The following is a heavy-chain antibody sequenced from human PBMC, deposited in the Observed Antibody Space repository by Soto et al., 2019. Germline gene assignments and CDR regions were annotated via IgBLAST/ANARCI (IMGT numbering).Heavy chain of an antibody. CDR2: INPDNGNT. CDR3: ARGIATGQLDP. D-gene: IGHD2-15*01. J-gene: IGHJ5*02. V-gene: IGHV1-3*01. Sequence: ASVKVSCKASGYTFTRYTMNWVRQAPGQRLEWMGWINPDNGNTKSSQKFQDRVIITRDTSASTAYMDPSSLRSEDTAVYYCARGIATGQLDPWGQGTLVTVSS. CDR1: GYTFTRYT.